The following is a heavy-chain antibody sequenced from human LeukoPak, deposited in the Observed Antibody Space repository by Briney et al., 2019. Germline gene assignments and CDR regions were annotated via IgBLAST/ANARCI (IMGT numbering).Heavy chain of an antibody. CDR2: MNPNSGNT. Sequence: ASVKVSCKASGYTFTSYDINWVRQATGQGREWMGWMNPNSGNTGYAQKFQGRVTMTRNTSISTAYMELSSLRSEDTAVYYCARGRYQLGVRGVIPPYNWFDPWGQGTLVTVSS. V-gene: IGHV1-8*01. D-gene: IGHD3-10*01. CDR3: ARGRYQLGVRGVIPPYNWFDP. CDR1: GYTFTSYD. J-gene: IGHJ5*02.